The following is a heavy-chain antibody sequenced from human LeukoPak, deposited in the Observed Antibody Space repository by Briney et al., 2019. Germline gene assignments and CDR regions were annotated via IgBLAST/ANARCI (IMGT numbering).Heavy chain of an antibody. Sequence: AASVKVSCKASGYTFTSYDINWVRQATGQGLEWMGWMNPNSGNTGYAQKFQGRVTMTRNTSISTAYMELSCLRSEDTAVYYCARGFTYYDFWSGYHGYWGQGTLVTVSS. CDR2: MNPNSGNT. V-gene: IGHV1-8*01. J-gene: IGHJ4*02. CDR3: ARGFTYYDFWSGYHGY. D-gene: IGHD3-3*01. CDR1: GYTFTSYD.